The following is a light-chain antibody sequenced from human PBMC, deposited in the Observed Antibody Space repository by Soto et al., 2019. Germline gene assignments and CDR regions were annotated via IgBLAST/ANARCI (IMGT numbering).Light chain of an antibody. CDR1: QSVSSSS. Sequence: EIVLTQSPGTLSLSPGERATLSCRASQSVSSSSLAWYQQKPGQAPRFLIYGASTRATGIPDRFSGTASGKDFTLTINRLAPEDFAVSYCQQYGTSPTTLGQGTKV. J-gene: IGKJ1*01. CDR3: QQYGTSPTT. CDR2: GAS. V-gene: IGKV3-20*01.